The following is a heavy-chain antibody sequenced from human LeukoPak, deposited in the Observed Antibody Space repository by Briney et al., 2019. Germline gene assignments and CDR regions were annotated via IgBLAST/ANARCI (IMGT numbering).Heavy chain of an antibody. CDR1: GGSISSYY. D-gene: IGHD1-7*01. Sequence: PSETLSLTCTVSGGSISSYYWSWIRQPPGKGLEWIGYIYYSGSTSYTPSLKSRVTISVDTSKNEFSLKVSSVTAADTAVYYCASTDWNYARWGQGTLVTVSS. J-gene: IGHJ4*02. CDR3: ASTDWNYAR. CDR2: IYYSGST. V-gene: IGHV4-59*01.